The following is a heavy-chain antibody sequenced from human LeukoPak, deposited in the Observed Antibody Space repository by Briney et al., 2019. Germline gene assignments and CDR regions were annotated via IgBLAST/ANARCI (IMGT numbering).Heavy chain of an antibody. CDR1: GFTFSSYG. J-gene: IGHJ6*02. V-gene: IGHV3-30*18. CDR3: AKARTTWDNYYCGMDV. CDR2: ISYHGSNK. D-gene: IGHD1/OR15-1a*01. Sequence: PGRSLRLSCAASGFTFSSYGMHWVRQAPGKGLEWVAVISYHGSNKYYADSVKGRFTISRDNSKNTLFLQMNSLRAEDTAVYYCAKARTTWDNYYCGMDVWGQGTTVTVS.